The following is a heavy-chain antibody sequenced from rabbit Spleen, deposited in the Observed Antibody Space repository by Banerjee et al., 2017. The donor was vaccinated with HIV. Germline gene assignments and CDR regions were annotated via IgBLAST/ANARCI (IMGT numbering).Heavy chain of an antibody. Sequence: EQLEESGGGLVKPGGTLTLTCKASGIDFSNYYYMCWVRQAPGKGLEWIGCIYGGDGSSTAYANWAKGRFTISRTSSTTVTLQMTSLTAADTATYFCTKVFTLWGQGTLVTVS. V-gene: IGHV1S45*01. CDR2: IYGGDGSST. J-gene: IGHJ4*01. CDR3: TKVFTL. CDR1: GIDFSNYYY.